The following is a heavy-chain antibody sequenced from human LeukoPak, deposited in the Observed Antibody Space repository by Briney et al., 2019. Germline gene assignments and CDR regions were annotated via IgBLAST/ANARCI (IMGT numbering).Heavy chain of an antibody. CDR1: GYSISSGYY. V-gene: IGHV4-38-2*02. CDR2: IYHSGST. J-gene: IGHJ4*02. D-gene: IGHD3-22*01. CDR3: AIQAGHYYDSSGYNFDY. Sequence: SETLSLTCTVSGYSISSGYYWGWIRQPPGKGLEWIGSIYHSGSTYYNPSLKSRVTISVDTSKNQFSLKLSSVTAADTAVYYCAIQAGHYYDSSGYNFDYWGQGTLVTVSS.